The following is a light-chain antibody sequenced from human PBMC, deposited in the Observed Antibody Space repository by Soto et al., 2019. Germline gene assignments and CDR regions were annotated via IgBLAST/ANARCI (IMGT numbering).Light chain of an antibody. Sequence: EIVMTQSPATLSVSPGERATLSCRASQSVSSNLAWYQQTPGQAPRLLMYGASTRATGIPARFSGSGSGTEFTLTISSLQSEDFAVYCCQQYYNWPRTFGQGTKVEIK. CDR3: QQYYNWPRT. CDR1: QSVSSN. J-gene: IGKJ1*01. CDR2: GAS. V-gene: IGKV3-15*01.